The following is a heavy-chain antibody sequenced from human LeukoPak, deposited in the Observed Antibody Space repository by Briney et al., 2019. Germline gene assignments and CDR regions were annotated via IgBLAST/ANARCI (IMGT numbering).Heavy chain of an antibody. D-gene: IGHD5-18*01. CDR2: INQDGSEK. J-gene: IGHJ3*02. V-gene: IGHV3-7*01. CDR3: ARPLDTAMVADAYAI. Sequence: GGFLRLSCAASGFTFSSYGMHWVRQAPGKGLEWVANINQDGSEKYSVDSVEGRFTISRDNAKNLLYLQINSLRAEDTAVYYCARPLDTAMVADAYAIWGQGTMVTVSS. CDR1: GFTFSSYG.